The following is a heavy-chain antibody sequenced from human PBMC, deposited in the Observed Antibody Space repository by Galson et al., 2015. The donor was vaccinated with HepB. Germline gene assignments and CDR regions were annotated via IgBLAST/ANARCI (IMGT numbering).Heavy chain of an antibody. CDR3: AKGASPTTVTYYFDY. CDR2: IGTAGDT. J-gene: IGHJ4*02. V-gene: IGHV3-13*01. Sequence: SLRLSCAASGFTLSSYDMHWVRQATGKGLEWVSAIGTAGDTYYPGSVKGRFTFPRDNSKNTLYLQMNSLRVEDTAVYYCAKGASPTTVTYYFDYWGQGTLVTVSS. CDR1: GFTLSSYD. D-gene: IGHD4-17*01.